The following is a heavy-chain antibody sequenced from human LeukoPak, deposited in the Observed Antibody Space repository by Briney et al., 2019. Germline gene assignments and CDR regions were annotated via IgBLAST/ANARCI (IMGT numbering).Heavy chain of an antibody. V-gene: IGHV4-59*08. D-gene: IGHD1-26*01. J-gene: IGHJ4*02. CDR2: IYYTGST. Sequence: KPSETLSLTCTVSGGSISTYYWSWIRQPPGKGLEWIGYIYYTGSTNYNPSLKSRVTISVDTSKNQFSLKLSSVTAAYTAVYYCARHDSGSYPLDYWGQGTLVTVSS. CDR1: GGSISTYY. CDR3: ARHDSGSYPLDY.